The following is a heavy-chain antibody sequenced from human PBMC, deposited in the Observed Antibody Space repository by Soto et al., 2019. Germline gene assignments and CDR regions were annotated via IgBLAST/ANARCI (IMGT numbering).Heavy chain of an antibody. CDR2: ISYDGSNK. Sequence: LRLSCAASGFTFSSYAMHWVRQAPGKGLEWVAVISYDGSNKYYADSVKGRFTISRDNSKNTLYLQMNSLRAEDTAVYYCARLNYAYDAFDIWGQGTMVTVSS. D-gene: IGHD1-7*01. CDR1: GFTFSSYA. J-gene: IGHJ3*02. V-gene: IGHV3-30-3*01. CDR3: ARLNYAYDAFDI.